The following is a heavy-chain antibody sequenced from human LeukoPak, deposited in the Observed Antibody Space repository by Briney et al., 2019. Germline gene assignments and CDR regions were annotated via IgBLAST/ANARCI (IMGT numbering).Heavy chain of an antibody. CDR2: INPNSGGT. J-gene: IGHJ4*02. CDR3: ARDLADSRYCSGGSCYLLDY. Sequence: ASVKVSCKASGYTFTGYYMHWVRQAPGQGLEWMGRINPNSGGTNYAQKFQGRVTMTRDTSISTAYMELSRLRSDDTAVYYCARDLADSRYCSGGSCYLLDYWGQGTLVTVSS. V-gene: IGHV1-2*06. D-gene: IGHD2-15*01. CDR1: GYTFTGYY.